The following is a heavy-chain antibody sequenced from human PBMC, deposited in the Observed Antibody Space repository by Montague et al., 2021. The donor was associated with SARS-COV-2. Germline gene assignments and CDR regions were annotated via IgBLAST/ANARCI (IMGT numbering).Heavy chain of an antibody. CDR3: ARSVDV. CDR1: GVSFSSHW. CDR2: ISPDGSAK. J-gene: IGHJ4*02. Sequence: SLRLSCAAYGVSFSSHWMSWVRKAPGKPLEWVANISPDGSAKFYVGSVKGRFTISRDNAKTSLYLQMNSLRVKDTAVYYCARSVDVWGQGTLVTVSS. V-gene: IGHV3-7*03.